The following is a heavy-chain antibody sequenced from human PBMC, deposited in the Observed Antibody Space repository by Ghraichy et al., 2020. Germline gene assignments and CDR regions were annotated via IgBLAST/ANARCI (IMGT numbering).Heavy chain of an antibody. J-gene: IGHJ2*01. V-gene: IGHV3-23*01. CDR1: GFTFAGYG. CDR2: ISGSGYEI. D-gene: IGHD4-17*01. CDR3: AKIGALANWYFDL. Sequence: GGSLILSCAASGFTFAGYGMSWVRQAPGKGLEWVSAISGSGYEIFYADSVKGRFTISRDNSKNTLYLQMNSLRAEDTAVYYCAKIGALANWYFDLWGRGTLVTVSS.